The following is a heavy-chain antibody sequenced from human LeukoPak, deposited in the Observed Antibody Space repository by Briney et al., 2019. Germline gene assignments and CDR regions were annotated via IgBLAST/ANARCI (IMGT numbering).Heavy chain of an antibody. V-gene: IGHV4-30-4*08. J-gene: IGHJ4*02. CDR3: ARLVENTYYYDSSEYYFDY. Sequence: SETLSLTCTVSGGSISSGDYYWSWIRQPPGKGLEWIGHIYYSGSTYYNPSLKSRVTISVDTSKNQFSLKLSSVTAADTAVYYCARLVENTYYYDSSEYYFDYWGQGTLVTVSS. D-gene: IGHD3-22*01. CDR1: GGSISSGDYY. CDR2: IYYSGST.